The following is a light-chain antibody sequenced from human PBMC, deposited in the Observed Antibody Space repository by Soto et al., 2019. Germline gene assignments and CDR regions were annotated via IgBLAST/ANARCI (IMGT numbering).Light chain of an antibody. CDR3: AAWDNSLSGGV. V-gene: IGLV1-44*01. CDR1: SSNIGSNT. CDR2: NNN. J-gene: IGLJ3*02. Sequence: QSVLTQPPSASGAPGQRVTISCSGSSSNIGSNTVNWYLQLPGTAPKLLIYNNNERPSGVPDRFSGSKSRTSASLAISGLQSEDEADYYCAAWDNSLSGGVFGGGTKLTVL.